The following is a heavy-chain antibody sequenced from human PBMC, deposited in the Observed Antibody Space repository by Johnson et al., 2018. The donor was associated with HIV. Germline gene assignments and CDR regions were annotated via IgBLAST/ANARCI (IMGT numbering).Heavy chain of an antibody. D-gene: IGHD6-13*01. V-gene: IGHV3-7*05. CDR1: GFTFSSYW. CDR2: IKQDGSET. CDR3: ARGQGAAAGIDAFDI. Sequence: VQLVESGGGLVQPGGSLRLSCAASGFTFSSYWMSWVRQAPGKGLEWVANIKQDGSETYYVDSVKGRFTISRDNARHSLYLQLNGLRAADTALYYCARGQGAAAGIDAFDIWGQGTMVIVSS. J-gene: IGHJ3*02.